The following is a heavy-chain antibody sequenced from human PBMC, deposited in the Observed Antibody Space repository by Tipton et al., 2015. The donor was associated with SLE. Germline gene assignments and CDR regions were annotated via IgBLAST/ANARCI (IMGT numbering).Heavy chain of an antibody. V-gene: IGHV4-31*03. J-gene: IGHJ4*02. CDR3: ARVPLGSSWSYYFDY. CDR2: IYYSGST. CDR1: GGSISSRSYY. D-gene: IGHD6-13*01. Sequence: TLSLTCTVSGGSISSRSYYWGWFRQPPGKGLEWIGYIYYSGSTYYNPSLKSRVPISVDTSKNQFSLKLSSVTAADTAVYYCARVPLGSSWSYYFDYWGQGTLVTVSS.